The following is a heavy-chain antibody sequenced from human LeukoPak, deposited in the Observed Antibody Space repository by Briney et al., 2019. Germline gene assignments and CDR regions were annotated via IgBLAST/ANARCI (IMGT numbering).Heavy chain of an antibody. V-gene: IGHV1-18*01. D-gene: IGHD3-22*01. Sequence: ASVKVSCKASGYTFTSYGISWVRQAPGQGLEWMGWISAYNGNTNYAQKLQGRVTMTTDTSTSTAYMELRRLRSDDTAVYYCARAKHRSYYYDSSGLDYWGQGTLVTVSS. CDR3: ARAKHRSYYYDSSGLDY. J-gene: IGHJ4*02. CDR1: GYTFTSYG. CDR2: ISAYNGNT.